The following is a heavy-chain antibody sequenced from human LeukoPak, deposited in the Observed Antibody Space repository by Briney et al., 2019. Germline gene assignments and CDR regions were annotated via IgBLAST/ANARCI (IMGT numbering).Heavy chain of an antibody. J-gene: IGHJ4*02. CDR1: GGSFSGYY. V-gene: IGHV4-34*01. CDR2: INHSGST. CDR3: ARASRGYSNGYTFDY. D-gene: IGHD5-18*01. Sequence: SETLSLTCAVYGGSFSGYYWSWIRQPPGKGLEWIGEINHSGSTNYNPSLKSRVTISVDTSKNQFSLKLSSVTAADTAVYYCARASRGYSNGYTFDYWGQGTLVTVSS.